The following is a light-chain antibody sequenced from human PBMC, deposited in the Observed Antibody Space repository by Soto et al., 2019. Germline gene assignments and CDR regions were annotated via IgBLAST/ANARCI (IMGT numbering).Light chain of an antibody. J-gene: IGKJ1*01. CDR1: QVISSY. V-gene: IGKV1-8*01. CDR2: AAS. Sequence: MTQSPPTLSASSGDRATTPCLASQVISSYLAWYQQKPGTAPKLLIDAASTLQSVVPSRFSGSGSGTDFTLTISCLQSEDFATYYCQQYYSYPVSFGQGTKVDIK. CDR3: QQYYSYPVS.